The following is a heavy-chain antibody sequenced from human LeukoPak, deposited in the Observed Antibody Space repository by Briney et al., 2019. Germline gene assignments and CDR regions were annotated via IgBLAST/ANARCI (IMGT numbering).Heavy chain of an antibody. J-gene: IGHJ5*02. CDR2: ISSSSSYI. V-gene: IGHV3-21*04. CDR3: ARRPTVTTPLTA. Sequence: GGSLRLSCAASGFTFSNYSMNWVRQAPGKGLECVSSISSSSSYIYYADSVKGRFTISRDNAKNSLYLQMNSLRAEDTAVYYCARRPTVTTPLTAWGQGTLVTVSS. CDR1: GFTFSNYS. D-gene: IGHD4-17*01.